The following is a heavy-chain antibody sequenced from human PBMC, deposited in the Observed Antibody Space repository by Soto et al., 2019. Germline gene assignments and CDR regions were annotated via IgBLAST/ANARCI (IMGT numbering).Heavy chain of an antibody. J-gene: IGHJ4*02. CDR2: IHQSGTT. D-gene: IGHD6-19*01. CDR1: AGSITTTTW. V-gene: IGHV4-4*02. CDR3: ARQGGWYADY. Sequence: QVQLQESGPGLVKPAGTLSLTCDVSAGSITTTTWWSWVRQPPGGGLEWIGEIHQSGTTNYNPSLMSRVTISVDKSKSQFSLALTSVSAADTAVYYCARQGGWYADYWGQGTLITVSS.